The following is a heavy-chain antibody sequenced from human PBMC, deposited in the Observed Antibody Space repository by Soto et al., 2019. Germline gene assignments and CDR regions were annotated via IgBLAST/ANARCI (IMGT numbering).Heavy chain of an antibody. V-gene: IGHV5-10-1*01. D-gene: IGHD6-13*01. Sequence: PGESLKISCKGSGYSFTSYWISWVRQMPGKGLEWMGRIDPSDSYTNYSPSFQGHVTISADKSISTAYLQWSSLKASDTAMYYCARHGVAAARPIYYYGMDAWGQGTTVTVSS. CDR2: IDPSDSYT. J-gene: IGHJ6*02. CDR1: GYSFTSYW. CDR3: ARHGVAAARPIYYYGMDA.